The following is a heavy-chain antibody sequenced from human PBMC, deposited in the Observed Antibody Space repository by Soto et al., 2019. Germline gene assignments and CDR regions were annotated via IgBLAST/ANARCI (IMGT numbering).Heavy chain of an antibody. CDR2: ITGSGGST. CDR1: GFTFSSYA. CDR3: AKENNWNYGGLDY. D-gene: IGHD1-7*01. Sequence: GGSLRLSCAASGFTFSSYAMNWVRQAPGKGLEWVSAITGSGGSTYYADSVKGRFTISRDNSKNTLYLQMNSLRAEDTAVYYCAKENNWNYGGLDYWGQGTLVTVSS. J-gene: IGHJ4*02. V-gene: IGHV3-23*01.